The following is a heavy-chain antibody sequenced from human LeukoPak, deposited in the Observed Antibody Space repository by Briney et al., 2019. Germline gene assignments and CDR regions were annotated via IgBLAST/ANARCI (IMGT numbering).Heavy chain of an antibody. Sequence: GGSLRLSCTASGFTFGDYAMSWVRQAPGKGLEWVGFIRSKAYGGTTEYAASVKGRLTISRDDSKSIAYLQMNSLKTEDTAVYYCTRSPSGWYNYWGQGTLVTVSS. CDR3: TRSPSGWYNY. D-gene: IGHD6-19*01. CDR1: GFTFGDYA. J-gene: IGHJ4*02. V-gene: IGHV3-49*04. CDR2: IRSKAYGGTT.